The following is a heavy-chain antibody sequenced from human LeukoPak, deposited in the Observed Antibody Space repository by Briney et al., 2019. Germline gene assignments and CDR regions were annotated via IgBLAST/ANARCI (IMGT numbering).Heavy chain of an antibody. Sequence: GGPLRLSCAASGFTFSNYAIHWVCQAPGKGLEWVAVISYDGSNKYYADSVKGRFTISRDNSKNTLYLQMNSLRAEDTAVHYCARDFRAGGVTSKAFDIWGQGTMVTVSS. CDR2: ISYDGSNK. CDR1: GFTFSNYA. J-gene: IGHJ3*02. D-gene: IGHD3-16*01. V-gene: IGHV3-30*04. CDR3: ARDFRAGGVTSKAFDI.